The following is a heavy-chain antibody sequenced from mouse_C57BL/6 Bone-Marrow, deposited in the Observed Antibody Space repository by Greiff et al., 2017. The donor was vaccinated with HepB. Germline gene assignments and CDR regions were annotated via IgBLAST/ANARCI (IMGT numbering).Heavy chain of an antibody. CDR2: ISSGSSTI. CDR1: GFTFSDYG. D-gene: IGHD1-1*01. J-gene: IGHJ3*01. Sequence: EVQLVESGGGLVKPGGSLKLSCAASGFTFSDYGMHWVRQAPEKGLEWVAYISSGSSTIYYADTVKGRFTISRDNAKNTLFLQMTSLRSEDTAMYYCARDYYGSSPLFAYWGQGTLVTVSA. V-gene: IGHV5-17*01. CDR3: ARDYYGSSPLFAY.